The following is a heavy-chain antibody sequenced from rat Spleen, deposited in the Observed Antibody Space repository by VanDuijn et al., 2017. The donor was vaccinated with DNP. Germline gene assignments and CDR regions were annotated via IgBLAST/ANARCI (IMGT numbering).Heavy chain of an antibody. CDR3: ARESQYRFEY. J-gene: IGHJ2*01. Sequence: EVELVESGGGLVQPGRSLKLSCAASGFSFRNYYMAWVRQAPKRGLEWVAIISHSDGRSYYPESVKGRFTISRDNAQSSLYLQMNSLKSEDTATYYGARESQYRFEYWGQGVMVTVSS. CDR2: ISHSDGRS. CDR1: GFSFRNYY. V-gene: IGHV5-20*01. D-gene: IGHD1-5*01.